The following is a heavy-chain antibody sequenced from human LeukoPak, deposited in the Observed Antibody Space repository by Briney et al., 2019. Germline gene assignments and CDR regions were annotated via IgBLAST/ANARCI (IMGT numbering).Heavy chain of an antibody. CDR3: AKDPFIQQQNDY. J-gene: IGHJ4*02. CDR1: GFTFSSYS. Sequence: GGSLRLSCAASGFTFSSYSMNWVRQAPGKGLEWVSAISGSGGSTYYADSVKGRFTISRDNSKNTLYLQMNSLRAEATAVYYCAKDPFIQQQNDYWGQGALVTVSS. V-gene: IGHV3-23*01. D-gene: IGHD6-13*01. CDR2: ISGSGGST.